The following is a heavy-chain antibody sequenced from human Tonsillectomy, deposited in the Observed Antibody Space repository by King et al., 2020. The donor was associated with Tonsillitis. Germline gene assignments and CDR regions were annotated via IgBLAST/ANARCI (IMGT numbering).Heavy chain of an antibody. D-gene: IGHD3-10*01. CDR3: ARGGGGSGNMDV. CDR2: INHSGST. V-gene: IGHV4-34*01. CDR1: GGSFSGYY. J-gene: IGHJ6*02. Sequence: VQLQQWGAGLLKPSETLSLTCAVYGGSFSGYYWSWIRQPPGKGLEWIGEINHSGSTNYNPSLKSRVTISVDTSKNQFSLKLSSVTAADTAVYYCARGGGGSGNMDVWGQGTTVTVSS.